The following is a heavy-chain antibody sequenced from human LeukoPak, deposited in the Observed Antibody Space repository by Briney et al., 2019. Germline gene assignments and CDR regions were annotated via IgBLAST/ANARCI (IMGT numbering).Heavy chain of an antibody. J-gene: IGHJ6*03. CDR3: AKDAASYYDFQNYYMDV. CDR2: ISWDGGST. D-gene: IGHD3-3*01. V-gene: IGHV3-43D*03. Sequence: PGGPLRLSCAASGFTFDDYAMHWVRQAPGKGLEWVSLISWDGGSTYYADSVKGRFTISRDNSKNSLYLQMNSLRAEDTALYYCAKDAASYYDFQNYYMDVWGKGTTVTVSS. CDR1: GFTFDDYA.